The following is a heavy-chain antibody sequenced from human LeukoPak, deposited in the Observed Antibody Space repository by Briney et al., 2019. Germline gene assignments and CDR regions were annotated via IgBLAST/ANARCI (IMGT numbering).Heavy chain of an antibody. V-gene: IGHV4-34*01. D-gene: IGHD2-15*01. CDR2: INHGGST. J-gene: IGHJ6*02. CDR3: ARGLGGSWNSGYGMDV. Sequence: SETLSLTCAVYGGSFSGYYRSWIRQPPGKGLEWIGEINHGGSTNYNPSLKSRVTISVDTSKNQFSLKLSSVTAADTAVYYCARGLGGSWNSGYGMDVWGQGTTVTVSS. CDR1: GGSFSGYY.